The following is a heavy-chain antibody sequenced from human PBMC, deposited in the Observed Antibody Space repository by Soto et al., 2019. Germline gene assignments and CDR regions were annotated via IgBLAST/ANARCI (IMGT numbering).Heavy chain of an antibody. D-gene: IGHD2-2*01. CDR1: GFTFSSYA. J-gene: IGHJ4*02. CDR3: ARDFGWVLADSVVVSDALDY. CDR2: ISYDGSNK. Sequence: QVQLVESGGGVVQPGRSLRLSCAASGFTFSSYAMHWVRQAPGKGLEWVAVISYDGSNKYYADSVKGRFTISRDNSKNALYLQMNGLSAGDTAVYYCARDFGWVLADSVVVSDALDYGGQGTLVAVSS. V-gene: IGHV3-30-3*01.